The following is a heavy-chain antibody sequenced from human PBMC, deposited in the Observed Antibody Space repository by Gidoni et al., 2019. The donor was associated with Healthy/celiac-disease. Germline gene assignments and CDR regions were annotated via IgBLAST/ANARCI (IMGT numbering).Heavy chain of an antibody. CDR2: ISYDGSNK. D-gene: IGHD2-21*01. J-gene: IGHJ6*02. CDR1: GFTFSSYG. V-gene: IGHV3-30*18. CDR3: AKDLFPHASYYGMDV. Sequence: QVQLVESGGGVVQPGRSRRPSCAASGFTFSSYGMHWVRQAPGKGLEWVAVISYDGSNKYYADSVKGRFTISRDNSKNTLYLQMNSLRAEDTAVYYCAKDLFPHASYYGMDVWGQGTTVTVSS.